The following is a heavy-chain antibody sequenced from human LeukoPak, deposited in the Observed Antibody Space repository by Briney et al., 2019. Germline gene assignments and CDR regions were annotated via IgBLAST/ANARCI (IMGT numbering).Heavy chain of an antibody. CDR3: AKVALFSGYYPPFDY. V-gene: IGHV3-30*18. CDR1: GFTFSNYG. Sequence: GGSLRLSCTASGFTFSNYGVHWVRQAPGKGLEWVAVISYDGSNEYYADSVKGRFTISRDNSKNALFLQMNSLRPEDTAVYHCAKVALFSGYYPPFDYWGQGTLVTVSS. D-gene: IGHD3-22*01. J-gene: IGHJ4*02. CDR2: ISYDGSNE.